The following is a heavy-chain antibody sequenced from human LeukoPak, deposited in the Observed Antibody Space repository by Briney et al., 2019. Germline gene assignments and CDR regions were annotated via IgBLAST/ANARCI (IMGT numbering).Heavy chain of an antibody. D-gene: IGHD5-12*01. CDR2: IYYSGST. Sequence: PSETLSLTCTVSGGSMSRYYWSWIRQPPGKGLEWIGYIYYSGSTNYNPSLKSRVTISVDTSKNQFSLKLSSVTAADTAVYYCARGRYSGYAQSPFDYWGQGTLVTVSS. CDR1: GGSMSRYY. J-gene: IGHJ4*02. CDR3: ARGRYSGYAQSPFDY. V-gene: IGHV4-59*01.